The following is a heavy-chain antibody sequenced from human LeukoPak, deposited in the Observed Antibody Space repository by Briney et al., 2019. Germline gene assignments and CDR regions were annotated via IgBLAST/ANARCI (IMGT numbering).Heavy chain of an antibody. Sequence: PSETLSLTCTVSGGSISSGSYYWSWIRQPAGKGLEWIGRIYTSGSTNYNPSLKSRVTMSVDTSKNQFSLKLSSVTAADTAVYYCARGSRTAAGFFDYWGQGTLVTVSS. V-gene: IGHV4-61*02. CDR2: IYTSGST. CDR3: ARGSRTAAGFFDY. J-gene: IGHJ4*02. D-gene: IGHD2-2*01. CDR1: GGSISSGSYY.